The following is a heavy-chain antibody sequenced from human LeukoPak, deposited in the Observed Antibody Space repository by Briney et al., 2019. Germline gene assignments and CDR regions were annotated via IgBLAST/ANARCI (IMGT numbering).Heavy chain of an antibody. V-gene: IGHV3-69-1*01. D-gene: IGHD3-3*01. CDR2: ITSGTTI. J-gene: IGHJ4*02. Sequence: GGSLRLSCAASGFTFTSSAMSWVRQAPGKGLEWISHITSGTTIYYADSVKGRFTISRDNVKNSLFLQMNSLRAEDTAVYYCAREAPSGYQNYPRGFLDYWGQGTLVTVSS. CDR1: GFTFTSSA. CDR3: AREAPSGYQNYPRGFLDY.